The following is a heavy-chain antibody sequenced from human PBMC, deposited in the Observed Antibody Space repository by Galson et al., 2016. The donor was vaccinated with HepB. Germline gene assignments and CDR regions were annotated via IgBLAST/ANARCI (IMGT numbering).Heavy chain of an antibody. V-gene: IGHV4-30-4*01. CDR1: GVSISSGDYY. J-gene: IGHJ4*02. Sequence: TLSLTCTVSGVSISSGDYYWSWIRQPPGKGLKWIAYIYNGENTYYNPSLERRATISADTSKNQFSLNLDSMSASDTAVYFCAGSPPGYYDKTGYDFWGQGTLVTVSS. CDR3: AGSPPGYYDKTGYDF. D-gene: IGHD3-16*01. CDR2: IYNGENT.